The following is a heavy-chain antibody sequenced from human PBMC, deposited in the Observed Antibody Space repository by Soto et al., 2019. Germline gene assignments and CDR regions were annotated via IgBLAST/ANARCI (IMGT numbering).Heavy chain of an antibody. CDR3: ASTPPMKWWGWIDP. CDR2: IYYSGST. D-gene: IGHD2-15*01. CDR1: GGSISSSSYY. Sequence: PSETLSLTCTVSGGSISSSSYYWGWIRQPPGKGLEWIGSIYYSGSTYYNPSLKSRVTISVDTSKNQFSLKLSSVTAADTAVYYCASTPPMKWWGWIDPWGQGTLVTVSS. J-gene: IGHJ5*02. V-gene: IGHV4-39*01.